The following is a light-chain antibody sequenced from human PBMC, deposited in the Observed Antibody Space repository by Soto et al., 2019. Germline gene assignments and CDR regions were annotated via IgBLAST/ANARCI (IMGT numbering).Light chain of an antibody. J-gene: IGKJ4*01. CDR1: QSVTSSN. V-gene: IGKV3-20*01. CDR2: GAS. Sequence: EIVLTQFPGTLSLSPGERATLSCRASQSVTSSNLAWYQQKPGQAPGLLIYGASSRAPAIPDRYSGSGSGTDFTLTISRLEAEDFAVYYCQQYATSPTFGGGTKVDIK. CDR3: QQYATSPT.